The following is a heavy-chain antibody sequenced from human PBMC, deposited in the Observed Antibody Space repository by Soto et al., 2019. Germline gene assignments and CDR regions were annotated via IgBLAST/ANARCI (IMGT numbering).Heavy chain of an antibody. V-gene: IGHV4-31*03. Sequence: TLSLTCTVSGGSISSGGYDWSRIRQHPGKGLEWIGYIYYSGSTYYNPSLKSRVTISVDTSKNQFSLKLSSVTAADTAVYYCARGWEPDSTFDYWGQGTLATVSS. CDR2: IYYSGST. D-gene: IGHD1-26*01. CDR1: GGSISSGGYD. CDR3: ARGWEPDSTFDY. J-gene: IGHJ4*02.